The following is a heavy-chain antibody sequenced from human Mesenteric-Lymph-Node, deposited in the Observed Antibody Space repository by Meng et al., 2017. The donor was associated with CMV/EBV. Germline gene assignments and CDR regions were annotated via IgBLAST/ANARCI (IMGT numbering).Heavy chain of an antibody. CDR3: ARARIPSRPIRDYYGMDV. Sequence: GESLKISCAASGFTFSSYAMYWVRQAPGKGLEWVAVIPYGGSDKYYADSVKGRFTISRDISKNTLYLQMSSLRAEDTAVYFCARARIPSRPIRDYYGMDVWGQGTTVTVSS. V-gene: IGHV3-30*04. D-gene: IGHD6-6*01. CDR2: IPYGGSDK. J-gene: IGHJ6*02. CDR1: GFTFSSYA.